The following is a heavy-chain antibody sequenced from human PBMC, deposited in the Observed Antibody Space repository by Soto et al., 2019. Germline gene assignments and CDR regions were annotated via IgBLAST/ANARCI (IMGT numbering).Heavy chain of an antibody. J-gene: IGHJ3*02. Sequence: EVQLLESGGGLVQPGGSLRLSCAASGYTFSSYAMSWVRQAPGKGLEWVSAISGSGGSTYYADSVKGRFTISRDNSKNTLYLQMNSLRAEDTAVYYCAKDSGDYVNAFDIWGQGTMVTVSS. D-gene: IGHD4-17*01. CDR2: ISGSGGST. CDR3: AKDSGDYVNAFDI. V-gene: IGHV3-23*01. CDR1: GYTFSSYA.